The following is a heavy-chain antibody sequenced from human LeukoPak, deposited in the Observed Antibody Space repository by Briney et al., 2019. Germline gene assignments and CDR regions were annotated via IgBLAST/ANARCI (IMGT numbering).Heavy chain of an antibody. CDR3: ARVITMID. D-gene: IGHD3-22*01. CDR1: GFTFSGSA. V-gene: IGHV3-73*01. Sequence: GGSLRLSCAASGFTFSGSAMHWVRQASGKGLEWVGRIRSRANSYVTAYAAAVTGRFIISRDDSSNTAYLQMNSLRAEDTAVYYCARVITMIDWGQGTLVTVSS. CDR2: IRSRANSYVT. J-gene: IGHJ4*02.